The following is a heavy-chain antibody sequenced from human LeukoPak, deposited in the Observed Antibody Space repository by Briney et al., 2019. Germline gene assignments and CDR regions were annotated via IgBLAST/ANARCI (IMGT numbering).Heavy chain of an antibody. D-gene: IGHD6-19*01. CDR2: IYYSGST. Sequence: SETLSLTCTVSGGSISSGGYYWSWIRQPPGKGLEWIGYIYYSGSTYYSPSLKSRVTISVDTSKNQFSLKLSSVTAADTAVYYCATRPSSSGWYDFDYWGQGTLVTVSS. CDR1: GGSISSGGYY. J-gene: IGHJ4*02. V-gene: IGHV4-61*08. CDR3: ATRPSSSGWYDFDY.